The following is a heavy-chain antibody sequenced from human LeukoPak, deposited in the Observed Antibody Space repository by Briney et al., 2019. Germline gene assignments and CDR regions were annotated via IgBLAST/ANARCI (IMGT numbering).Heavy chain of an antibody. Sequence: PSETLSLTCTVSGGSISSGGYYWSWIRQPPGKGLEWIGYIYHSGSTYYNPSLKSRVTISVDRSKNQFSLKLSSVTAADTAVYYCAREGVGSGWSNAYYYYYMDVWGKGTTVTVSS. J-gene: IGHJ6*03. CDR2: IYHSGST. V-gene: IGHV4-30-2*01. CDR1: GGSISSGGYY. D-gene: IGHD6-19*01. CDR3: AREGVGSGWSNAYYYYYMDV.